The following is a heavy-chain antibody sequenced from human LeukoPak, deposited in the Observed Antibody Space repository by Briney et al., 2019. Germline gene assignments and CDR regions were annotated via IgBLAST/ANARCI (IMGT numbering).Heavy chain of an antibody. CDR2: VNPNSGGT. D-gene: IGHD1-26*01. CDR3: ARDRVGATGIDY. V-gene: IGHV1-2*02. CDR1: XYXFTXYY. Sequence: VKXSXXAXXYXFTXYYMHWVRRAPGQGLEWMGWVNPNSGGTNYAQKFQGRVTMTRDTSISTAYMELSRLRSDDTAVYYCARDRVGATGIDYWGQGTLVTVSS. J-gene: IGHJ4*02.